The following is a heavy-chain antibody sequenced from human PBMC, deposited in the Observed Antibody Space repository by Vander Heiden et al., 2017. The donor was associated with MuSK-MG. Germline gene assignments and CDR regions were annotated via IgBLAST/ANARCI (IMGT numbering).Heavy chain of an antibody. V-gene: IGHV4-34*01. Sequence: QVQLQQWGAGLLKPSETLSLTCAVYGGSFSGYYWSWIRQPPGKGLEWIGEIKHSGSTNYNPSLKSRVTISVDTSKNQFSLKLSSVTAADTAVYYCARGPPHFAYCGGDCYPGAFDIWGQGTMVTVSS. CDR1: GGSFSGYY. J-gene: IGHJ3*02. D-gene: IGHD2-21*02. CDR3: ARGPPHFAYCGGDCYPGAFDI. CDR2: IKHSGST.